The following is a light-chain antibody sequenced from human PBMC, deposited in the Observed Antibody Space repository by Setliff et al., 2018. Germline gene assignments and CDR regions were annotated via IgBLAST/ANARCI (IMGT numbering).Light chain of an antibody. V-gene: IGLV2-14*01. CDR3: SSYTSLSTRV. Sequence: QSVLAQPASVSGSPGQSITISCTGTSSDVGDYKYVSWYQQLPGKAPKLIIFEVSNRPSGIPNRFSGSKSGNTASLSISGLQAEDEADYYCSSYTSLSTRVVGTGTKVTVL. CDR1: SSDVGDYKY. CDR2: EVS. J-gene: IGLJ1*01.